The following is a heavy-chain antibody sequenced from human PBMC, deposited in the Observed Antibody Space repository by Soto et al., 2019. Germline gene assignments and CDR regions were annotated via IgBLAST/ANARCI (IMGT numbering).Heavy chain of an antibody. CDR3: ARDSADCASSSCYGFFGY. V-gene: IGHV3-23*01. J-gene: IGHJ4*02. CDR1: GLTVSNYA. D-gene: IGHD2-2*01. CDR2: ISGSGIST. Sequence: GGSMILSSAASGLTVSNYAMTGVRQKPGKGLEWVSAISGSGISTFYADSVKGRFTISRDNSKNTLYLQMNSLRAADTAVYYCARDSADCASSSCYGFFGYWGQGTLVTVSS.